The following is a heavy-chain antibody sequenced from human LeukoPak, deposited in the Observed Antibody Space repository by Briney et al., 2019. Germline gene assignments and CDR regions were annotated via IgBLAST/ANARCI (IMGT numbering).Heavy chain of an antibody. CDR2: ISSSGSTI. D-gene: IGHD1-26*01. V-gene: IGHV3-48*04. CDR3: AKDFNSGSYYSVLDY. J-gene: IGHJ4*02. Sequence: GGSLRLSCAASGFTFSSYSMSWVRQAPGKGLEWVSYISSSGSTIYYADSVKGRFTISRDNAKNSLYLQMNSLRAEDTAVYYCAKDFNSGSYYSVLDYWGQGTLVTVSS. CDR1: GFTFSSYS.